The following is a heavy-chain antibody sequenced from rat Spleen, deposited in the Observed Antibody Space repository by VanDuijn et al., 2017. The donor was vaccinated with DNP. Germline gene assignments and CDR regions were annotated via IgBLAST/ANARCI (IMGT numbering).Heavy chain of an antibody. J-gene: IGHJ2*01. CDR3: ARPDY. Sequence: EVQLVESGGGLVQPGRSLKLSCVASGFTFSDYNMAWVRQAPKKGLEWVASISYDGSSTYYRDSVKGRFTISRDNAKNTLYLQMDSLRSEDTATYYCARPDYWGQGVMVTVSS. CDR1: GFTFSDYN. CDR2: ISYDGSST. V-gene: IGHV5-7*01.